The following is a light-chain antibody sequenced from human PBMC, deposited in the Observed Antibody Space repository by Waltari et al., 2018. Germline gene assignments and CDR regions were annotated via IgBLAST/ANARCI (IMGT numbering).Light chain of an antibody. CDR1: QSISRA. Sequence: ELVLPQSPATLPLSLGEIATLSCRASQSISRALTWYQQKPGQATRLLIYGASTRATGIPDRFSGSGSGTDFSLTISRLEPDDFAVYYCQHYLRLPVTFGQGTTVEI. J-gene: IGKJ1*01. CDR3: QHYLRLPVT. CDR2: GAS. V-gene: IGKV3-20*01.